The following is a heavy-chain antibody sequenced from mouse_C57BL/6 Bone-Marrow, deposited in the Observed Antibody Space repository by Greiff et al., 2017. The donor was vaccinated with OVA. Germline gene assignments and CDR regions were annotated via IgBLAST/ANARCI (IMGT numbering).Heavy chain of an antibody. CDR1: GFSLTSYG. CDR3: AKHGDGYFLNWYFDV. V-gene: IGHV2-9*01. D-gene: IGHD2-3*01. J-gene: IGHJ1*03. Sequence: VQLVESGPGLVAPSQSLSITCTVSGFSLTSYGVDWVRQPPGKGLEWLGVIWGGGSTNYNSALMSSLSISKDNSKSKVFIKMNSLQTDDTAMYYGAKHGDGYFLNWYFDVWGTGTTVTVSS. CDR2: IWGGGST.